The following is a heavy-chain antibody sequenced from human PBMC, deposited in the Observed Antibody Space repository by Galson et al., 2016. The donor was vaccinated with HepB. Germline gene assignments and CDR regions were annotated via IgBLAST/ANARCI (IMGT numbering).Heavy chain of an antibody. Sequence: SLRLSCAASGFTFSNYAMSWVRQAPGKGLEWVSSISSGDTSTYYADSVKGRFTISSDNSRNTLHLQMHSLRSEDTSVYYCAKARDYDFWSGDYGEPFDYWGQGILVTVSS. V-gene: IGHV3-23*01. D-gene: IGHD3-3*01. J-gene: IGHJ4*02. CDR3: AKARDYDFWSGDYGEPFDY. CDR1: GFTFSNYA. CDR2: ISSGDTST.